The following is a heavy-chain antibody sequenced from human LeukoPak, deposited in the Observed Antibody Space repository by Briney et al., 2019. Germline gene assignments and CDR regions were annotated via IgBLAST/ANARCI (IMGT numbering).Heavy chain of an antibody. J-gene: IGHJ5*02. CDR1: GFTFSNYW. D-gene: IGHD3-22*01. CDR2: ISSSSYI. CDR3: ARGSLSRYYYDSSRFDP. Sequence: PGGSLRLSCAASGFTFSNYWMHWVRQAPGKGLEWVSSISSSSYIYYADSVKGRFTISRDNAKNSLYLQMNSLRAEDTAVYYCARGSLSRYYYDSSRFDPWGQGTLVTVSS. V-gene: IGHV3-69-1*01.